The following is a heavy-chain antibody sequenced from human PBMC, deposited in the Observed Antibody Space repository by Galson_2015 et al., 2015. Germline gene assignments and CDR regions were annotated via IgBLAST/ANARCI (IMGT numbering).Heavy chain of an antibody. D-gene: IGHD3-10*01. CDR1: GFTFSSYR. Sequence: SLRLSCAASGFTFSSYRMNWVRQAPGKGLEWVSSISSSSSYIYYADSVKGRFTISRDNAKNSLYLQMNSLRAEDTAVYYCARREEVRDTYYYGSGSYDYDYWGQGTLVTVSS. CDR3: ARREEVRDTYYYGSGSYDYDY. J-gene: IGHJ4*02. V-gene: IGHV3-21*01. CDR2: ISSSSSYI.